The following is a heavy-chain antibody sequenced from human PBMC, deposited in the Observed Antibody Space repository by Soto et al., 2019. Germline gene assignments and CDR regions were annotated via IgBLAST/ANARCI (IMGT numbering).Heavy chain of an antibody. V-gene: IGHV1-18*01. CDR1: GYTFSIYG. Sequence: QGQLVQSGGEVKKPGASVKVSCKTSGYTFSIYGISWVRQAPGPGLEWMGWISGYNGDTNYARKFQGAVTMTINTSTTTAYMELRGLTSDDTAVYYCAKNGQPPYYYYGLDVWCQGTTVTFSS. CDR3: AKNGQPPYYYYGLDV. CDR2: ISGYNGDT. J-gene: IGHJ6*02. D-gene: IGHD2-8*01.